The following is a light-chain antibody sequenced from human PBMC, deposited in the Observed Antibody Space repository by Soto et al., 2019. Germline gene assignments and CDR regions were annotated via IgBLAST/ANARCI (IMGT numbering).Light chain of an antibody. CDR1: QSISSW. CDR3: QKYNSPPLT. V-gene: IGKV1-27*01. Sequence: DIQLTQTPSTLSASVGDRVSITCRASQSISSWLAWYQQKPGKAPKLLIYKASTLQAGVPSRFSASGSGTDFTLTISSLQPEDVATYYCQKYNSPPLTFGGGTKVDIK. CDR2: KAS. J-gene: IGKJ4*01.